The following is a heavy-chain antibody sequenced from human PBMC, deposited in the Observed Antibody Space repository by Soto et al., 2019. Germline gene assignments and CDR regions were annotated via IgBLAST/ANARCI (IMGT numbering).Heavy chain of an antibody. J-gene: IGHJ5*02. CDR1: GGSISSSNW. V-gene: IGHV4-4*02. Sequence: SETLSLTCAVSGGSISSSNWWSWVRQPPGKGLEWIGEIYHSGSTNYNPSLKSRVTISVDKSKNQFSLKLSSVTAADTAVYYCARVPRYSGIRGNWFDPWGQGTLVTXSS. CDR3: ARVPRYSGIRGNWFDP. D-gene: IGHD1-26*01. CDR2: IYHSGST.